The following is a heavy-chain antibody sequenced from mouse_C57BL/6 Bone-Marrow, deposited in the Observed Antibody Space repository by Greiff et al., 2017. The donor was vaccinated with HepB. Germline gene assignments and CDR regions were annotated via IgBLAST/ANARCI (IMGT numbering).Heavy chain of an antibody. CDR1: GYTFTDYY. Sequence: VQLQQSGPELVKPGASVKISCKASGYTFTDYYMNWVKQSHGKSLEWIGDINPNNGGTSYNQKFKGKATLTVDKASSTAYMELRSLTSEDSAVYYRARSVPYAMGYWGQGTSVTVSS. CDR2: INPNNGGT. CDR3: ARSVPYAMGY. J-gene: IGHJ4*01. D-gene: IGHD5-1*01. V-gene: IGHV1-26*01.